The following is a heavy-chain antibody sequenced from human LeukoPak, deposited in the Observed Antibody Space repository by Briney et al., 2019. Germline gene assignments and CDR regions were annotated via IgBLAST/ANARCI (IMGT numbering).Heavy chain of an antibody. V-gene: IGHV3-48*04. CDR3: AELGITMIGGV. CDR2: ISSSGSTI. D-gene: IGHD3-10*02. CDR1: GLTVSSNR. Sequence: GGSLRLSCTASGLTVSSNRMSWVRQAPGKGLEWVSYISSSGSTIYYADSVKGRFTISRDNAKNSLYLQMNSLRAEDTAVYYCAELGITMIGGVWGKGTTVTISS. J-gene: IGHJ6*04.